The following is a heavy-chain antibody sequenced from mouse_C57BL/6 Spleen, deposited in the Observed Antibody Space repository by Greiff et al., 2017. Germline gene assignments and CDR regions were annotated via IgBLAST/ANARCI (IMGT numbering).Heavy chain of an antibody. CDR2: ISSGGDYI. D-gene: IGHD2-3*01. CDR3: TREGWLPLYYAMDY. V-gene: IGHV5-9-1*02. CDR1: GFTFSSYA. Sequence: EVKLMESGEGLVKPGGSLKLSCAASGFTFSSYAMSWVRQTPEKRLEWVAYISSGGDYIYYADTVKGRFTISRDNARNTLYLQMSSLKSEDTAMYYCTREGWLPLYYAMDYWGQGTSVTVSS. J-gene: IGHJ4*01.